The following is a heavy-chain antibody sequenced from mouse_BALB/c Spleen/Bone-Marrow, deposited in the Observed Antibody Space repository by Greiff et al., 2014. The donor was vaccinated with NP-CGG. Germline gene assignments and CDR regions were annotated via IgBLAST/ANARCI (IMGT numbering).Heavy chain of an antibody. CDR2: INSGSSIT. V-gene: IGHV5-17*02. CDR1: GFTFSSFG. CDR3: TRSRGNWDDFDV. J-gene: IGHJ1*01. D-gene: IGHD4-1*01. Sequence: EVQLQQSGGGLVQPGGSRKLSCAASGFTFSSFGMHWVRRAPEKGLEWVAYINSGSSITYYADTLKGRFTISRDNPKNTLFLQMTSLRSEDTAIYYCTRSRGNWDDFDVWGAGTTVTVSS.